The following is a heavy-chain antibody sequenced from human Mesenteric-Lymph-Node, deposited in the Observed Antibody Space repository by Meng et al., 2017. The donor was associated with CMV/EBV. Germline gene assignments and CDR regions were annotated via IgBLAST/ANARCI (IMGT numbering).Heavy chain of an antibody. J-gene: IGHJ4*02. Sequence: GGSLRLSCTTSGFTFANYALGWVRQAPGKGLDWVGFIRSETYRGTAEYAASVKGRFTISRDDSKSVAYLQMDSLKIEDTAVYFCTRGKYGSGSFFPYWGQGTLVTVSS. CDR1: GFTFANYA. V-gene: IGHV3-49*04. CDR3: TRGKYGSGSFFPY. CDR2: IRSETYRGTA. D-gene: IGHD3-10*01.